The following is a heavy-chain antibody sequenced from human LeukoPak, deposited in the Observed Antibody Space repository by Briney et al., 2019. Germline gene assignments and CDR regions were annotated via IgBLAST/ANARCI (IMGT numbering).Heavy chain of an antibody. J-gene: IGHJ6*03. CDR3: ARDRGIVGTTGYYYMDV. D-gene: IGHD1-26*01. CDR2: IGSTI. Sequence: PGGSLRLSCAASGFSFNTYGMHWLRQAPGKGLEWVSYIGSTIYYADSVKGRFTISRDNAKNSLYLQMNSLRAEDTAVYYCARDRGIVGTTGYYYMDVWGKGTTVTVSS. V-gene: IGHV3-48*04. CDR1: GFSFNTYG.